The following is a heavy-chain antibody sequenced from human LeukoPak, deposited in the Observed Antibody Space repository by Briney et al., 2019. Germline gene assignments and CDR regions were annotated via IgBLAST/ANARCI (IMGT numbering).Heavy chain of an antibody. CDR1: GGSISSSSYY. D-gene: IGHD5-24*01. CDR2: IHTSGST. J-gene: IGHJ3*02. Sequence: ASETLSLTCTVSGGSISSSSYYWGWIRQPPGKGLEWMGRIHTSGSTNYNPSLKSRVTISVDTSKNQFSLKLSSVTAADTAVYYCARGRDGYNLDAFDIWGQGTMVTVSS. V-gene: IGHV4-61*05. CDR3: ARGRDGYNLDAFDI.